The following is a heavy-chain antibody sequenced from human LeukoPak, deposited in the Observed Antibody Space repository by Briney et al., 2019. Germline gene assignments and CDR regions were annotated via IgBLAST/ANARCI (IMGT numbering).Heavy chain of an antibody. CDR3: AKSDQVINTAINF. V-gene: IGHV3-23*01. D-gene: IGHD5-18*01. Sequence: GGSLRLSCAASGFTFRTYAMSWVRLAPGKGLEWVSVISGSGTPHYAGSVKGRFTISRDNSKNTLYLQLNSLRAEDTAVYYCAKSDQVINTAINFWGQGTLVTVSS. J-gene: IGHJ4*02. CDR2: ISGSGTP. CDR1: GFTFRTYA.